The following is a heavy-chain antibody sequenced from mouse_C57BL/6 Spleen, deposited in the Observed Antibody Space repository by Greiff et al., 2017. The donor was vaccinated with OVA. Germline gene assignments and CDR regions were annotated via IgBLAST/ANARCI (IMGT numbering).Heavy chain of an antibody. Sequence: QVQLQQSGPELVKPGASVKISCKASGYAFSSSWMNWVKQRPGKGLEWIGRIYPGDGDTNYNGKFKGKATLTADKSSSTAYMQLSSLTSEDSAVYFCANYDYGGGSFDYWGQGTTLTVSS. J-gene: IGHJ2*01. V-gene: IGHV1-82*01. D-gene: IGHD2-4*01. CDR3: ANYDYGGGSFDY. CDR1: GYAFSSSW. CDR2: IYPGDGDT.